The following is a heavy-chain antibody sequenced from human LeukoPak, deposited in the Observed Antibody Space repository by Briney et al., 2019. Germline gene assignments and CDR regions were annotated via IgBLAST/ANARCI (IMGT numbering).Heavy chain of an antibody. Sequence: SVKVACKASGGTFSSYAISWVRQAPGQGLEWMGGIIPIFGTANYAQKFQGRVTITADESTSTAYMELSSLRSEDTAVYYCARDNDSSGYVGFPFDYWGQGTLVTVSS. D-gene: IGHD3-22*01. CDR3: ARDNDSSGYVGFPFDY. J-gene: IGHJ4*02. CDR2: IIPIFGTA. V-gene: IGHV1-69*13. CDR1: GGTFSSYA.